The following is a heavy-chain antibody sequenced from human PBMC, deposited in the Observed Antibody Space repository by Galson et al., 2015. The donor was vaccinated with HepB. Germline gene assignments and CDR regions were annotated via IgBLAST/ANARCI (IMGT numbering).Heavy chain of an antibody. D-gene: IGHD6-6*01. CDR1: GYAFTNYG. CDR3: ARDRSSSSL. V-gene: IGHV1-18*01. J-gene: IGHJ4*02. Sequence: QSGAEVKKPGASVKVSCKASGYAFTNYGISWVRQAPGQGLEWMGWISAYNGLTNYAQNFQGRVTMTTDTSTSTAYMELTSLRFDDTAVYYCARDRSSSSLWGQGTLVTVSS. CDR2: ISAYNGLT.